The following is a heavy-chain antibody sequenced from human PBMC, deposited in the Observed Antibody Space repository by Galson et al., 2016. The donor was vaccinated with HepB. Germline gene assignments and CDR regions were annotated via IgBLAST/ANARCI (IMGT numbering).Heavy chain of an antibody. CDR2: ISTSGSTI. CDR3: ARASPWGAYDHSGYYYGGVDY. J-gene: IGHJ4*02. CDR1: GFTFSDYY. V-gene: IGHV3-11*01. D-gene: IGHD3-22*01. Sequence: SLRLSCAASGFTFSDYYMSWIRQAPGKGLEWVSYISTSGSTIYYTDSLKGRFTISRDNAKNSLYLQMNSLRAEDTAVYYCARASPWGAYDHSGYYYGGVDYWGQGTLVTVSS.